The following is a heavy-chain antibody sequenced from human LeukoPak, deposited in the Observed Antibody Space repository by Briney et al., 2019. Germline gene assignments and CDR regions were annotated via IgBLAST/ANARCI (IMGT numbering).Heavy chain of an antibody. J-gene: IGHJ4*02. CDR3: AKERETYGDRPQSDY. Sequence: GGSLRLSCAASGFTFSNYGMHWVRQAPGKGLEWVAVTWYDGSNEYYADSVKGRFTIFRDNSKNTLYPQMNSLRAEDTAVYYCAKERETYGDRPQSDYWGQGTLVTVSS. CDR1: GFTFSNYG. CDR2: TWYDGSNE. D-gene: IGHD4-17*01. V-gene: IGHV3-33*06.